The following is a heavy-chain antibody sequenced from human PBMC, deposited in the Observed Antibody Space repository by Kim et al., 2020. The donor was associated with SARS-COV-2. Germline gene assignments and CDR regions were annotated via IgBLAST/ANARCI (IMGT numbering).Heavy chain of an antibody. D-gene: IGHD3-10*01. CDR3: ARLPQFGDLTFDY. J-gene: IGHJ4*02. V-gene: IGHV5-10-1*01. Sequence: YGPSLQGNVTISADKSIGTAYLQWSSLKASDTAMYYCARLPQFGDLTFDYWGQGTLVTVSS.